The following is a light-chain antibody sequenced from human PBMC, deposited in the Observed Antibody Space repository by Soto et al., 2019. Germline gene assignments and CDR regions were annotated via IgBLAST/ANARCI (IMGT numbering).Light chain of an antibody. CDR1: SSDVGGYNY. CDR3: SSYTTSNTLEVV. CDR2: DVS. Sequence: QSALTQPASVSGSPGQSVTISCTGTSSDVGGYNYVSWYQQHPGEAPKLMIYDVSNRPSGVSNRFSGSKSGNTASLTISGLQAEDEADYYCSSYTTSNTLEVVFGGRTKLTVL. V-gene: IGLV2-14*01. J-gene: IGLJ2*01.